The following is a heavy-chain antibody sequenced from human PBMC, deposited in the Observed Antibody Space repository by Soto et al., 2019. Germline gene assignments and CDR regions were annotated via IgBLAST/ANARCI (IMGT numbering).Heavy chain of an antibody. CDR2: INLGNGDT. CDR3: ATSCRSTSCLKWFAP. Sequence: GASLKVSCKASGYTLIMYYIHWMRQAPGQRPEWMGWINLGNGDTKFSEKFQGRVTITRDTSAKDTSANTIYMELSSLRSEDTSVYFCATSCRSTSCLKWFAPWGQGTLVTVSS. J-gene: IGHJ5*02. CDR1: GYTLIMYY. V-gene: IGHV1-3*01. D-gene: IGHD2-2*01.